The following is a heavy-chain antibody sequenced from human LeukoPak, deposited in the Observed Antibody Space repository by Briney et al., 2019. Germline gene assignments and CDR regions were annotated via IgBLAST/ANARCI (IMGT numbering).Heavy chain of an antibody. CDR3: ARGPIVVVPAAMGDYYYYGMDV. CDR1: GGSFSGYY. Sequence: SETLSLTCAVYGGSFSGYYWSWIRQPPGKGLEWIGEINHSGSTNYNPSLKSRVTISVDTSKNQFSLKLSSVTAADTAVYYCARGPIVVVPAAMGDYYYYGMDVWGQGTTVTVSS. J-gene: IGHJ6*02. V-gene: IGHV4-34*01. D-gene: IGHD2-2*01. CDR2: INHSGST.